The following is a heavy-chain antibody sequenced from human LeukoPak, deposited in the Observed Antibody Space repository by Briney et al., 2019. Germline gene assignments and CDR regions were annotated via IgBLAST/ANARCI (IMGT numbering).Heavy chain of an antibody. CDR3: ARGPAVAGYYYYYYMDV. CDR1: GGSISSYY. V-gene: IGHV4-4*07. J-gene: IGHJ6*03. D-gene: IGHD6-19*01. Sequence: PSETLSLTCTVSGGSISSYYWSWIRQPAGRGLEWIGRIYTSGSTNYNHSLKRRVTMSVDTSKNQFSLTLSSVPAADTAVYYCARGPAVAGYYYYYYMDVWGKGTTVTVSS. CDR2: IYTSGST.